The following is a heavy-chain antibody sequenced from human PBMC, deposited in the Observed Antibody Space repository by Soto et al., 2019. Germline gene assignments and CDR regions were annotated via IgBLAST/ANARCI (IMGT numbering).Heavy chain of an antibody. D-gene: IGHD3-22*01. Sequence: TSVKVSCKVSGYTLTELSMHWVRQAPGKGLEWMGGFDPEDGETIYAQKFQGRVTMTEDTSTDTAYMELSSLRPEDTAVYYCATAQAYYYDSSGPRFDPWGQGTLVTVSS. CDR2: FDPEDGET. J-gene: IGHJ5*02. V-gene: IGHV1-24*01. CDR3: ATAQAYYYDSSGPRFDP. CDR1: GYTLTELS.